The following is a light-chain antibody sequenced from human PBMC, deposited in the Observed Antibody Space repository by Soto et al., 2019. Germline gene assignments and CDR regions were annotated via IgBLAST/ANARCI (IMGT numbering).Light chain of an antibody. CDR3: CSYTTYNNVI. Sequence: QSALTQPASVSGSPGQSITISCTGTSSDVGAYNFVSWYQHHPGKAPKIMIYDVSNRPSGISDRFSGSKSGNTASLTISGLQSEDEADYYCCSYTTYNNVIFGGGTKLTVL. V-gene: IGLV2-14*03. J-gene: IGLJ2*01. CDR2: DVS. CDR1: SSDVGAYNF.